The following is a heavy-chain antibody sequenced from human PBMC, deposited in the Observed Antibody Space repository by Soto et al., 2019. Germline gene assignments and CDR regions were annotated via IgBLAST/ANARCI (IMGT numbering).Heavy chain of an antibody. J-gene: IGHJ4*02. CDR2: ISAYNGNT. CDR3: ARDLAAAGPFDY. CDR1: GYTFTNYA. D-gene: IGHD6-13*01. V-gene: IGHV1-18*01. Sequence: QVQLVQSGAEVKKPGASVKVSCKASGYTFTNYAFSWVRQAPGQGLEWMGWISAYNGNTNYPQKLQGRVTMTTDTSTSTAYMELRSLRSDDTAVYHCARDLAAAGPFDYWGQGTLVTVSS.